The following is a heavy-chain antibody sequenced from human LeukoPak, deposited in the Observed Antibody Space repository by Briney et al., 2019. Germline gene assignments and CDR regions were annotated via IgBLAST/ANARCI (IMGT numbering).Heavy chain of an antibody. J-gene: IGHJ4*02. Sequence: GGSLRLSCAASGFTFSDYYMSWIRQAPGKGLEWVSYISSSGSTIYYADSVKGRFTISRNNAKNSLYLQMNSLRAEDTAVYYCARVRITMVRGVIKHLDYWGQGTLVTVSS. D-gene: IGHD3-10*01. CDR1: GFTFSDYY. V-gene: IGHV3-11*01. CDR3: ARVRITMVRGVIKHLDY. CDR2: ISSSGSTI.